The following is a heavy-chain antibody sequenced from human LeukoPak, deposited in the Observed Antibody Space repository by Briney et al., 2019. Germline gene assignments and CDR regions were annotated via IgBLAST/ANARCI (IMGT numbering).Heavy chain of an antibody. CDR1: GYTFTSYG. CDR3: ARDNSGGSAFDI. Sequence: ASVKVSCKASGYTFTSYGISWVRQAPGQGLEWMGWISAYNGNTNYAQKLQGRVTTTTDTSTSTAYMELRSLRSDDTAVYYCARDNSGGSAFDIWGQGTMVTVSS. CDR2: ISAYNGNT. D-gene: IGHD2-15*01. J-gene: IGHJ3*02. V-gene: IGHV1-18*01.